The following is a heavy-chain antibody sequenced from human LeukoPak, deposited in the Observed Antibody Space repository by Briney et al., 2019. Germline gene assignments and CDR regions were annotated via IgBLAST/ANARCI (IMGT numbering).Heavy chain of an antibody. V-gene: IGHV4-34*01. Sequence: PSETLSLTCAVYGGSFSGYYWSWIRQPPGKGLEWIGEINHSGSTNYNPSLKSRVTISVDTSKNQFSLKLSSVTAADTAVYYCASYWALRGHMDVWGKGTTVTVSS. CDR1: GGSFSGYY. D-gene: IGHD2-8*02. J-gene: IGHJ6*03. CDR3: ASYWALRGHMDV. CDR2: INHSGST.